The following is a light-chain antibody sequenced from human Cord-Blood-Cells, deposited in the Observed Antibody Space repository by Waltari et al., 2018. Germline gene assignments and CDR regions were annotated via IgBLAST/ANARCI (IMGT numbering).Light chain of an antibody. CDR3: MRALQIPRP. Sequence: IVMTQSRLSLHITPGEPGSISCRPSQSLLHSNGYNYLDCYLQKPGQSPQLLIYLGSKLASGVPVRFSGTGSGTEFTLKISRVEAEEGGVYDGMRALQIPRPCGQGTTVELK. CDR2: LGS. CDR1: QSLLHSNGYNY. V-gene: IGKV2-28*01. J-gene: IGKJ1*01.